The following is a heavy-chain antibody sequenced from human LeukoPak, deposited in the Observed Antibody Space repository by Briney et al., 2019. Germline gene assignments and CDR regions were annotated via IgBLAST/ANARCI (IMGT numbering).Heavy chain of an antibody. Sequence: GESLKISCKGSGYSFTSYWIGWVRQLPGKGLGWMGIIYPGDSDTRYSPSFQGQVTISADKSISTAYLQWSSLKASDTAMYYCASTSSSWSNVVWGQGTTVTVSS. CDR3: ASTSSSWSNVV. CDR1: GYSFTSYW. D-gene: IGHD6-13*01. J-gene: IGHJ6*02. CDR2: IYPGDSDT. V-gene: IGHV5-51*01.